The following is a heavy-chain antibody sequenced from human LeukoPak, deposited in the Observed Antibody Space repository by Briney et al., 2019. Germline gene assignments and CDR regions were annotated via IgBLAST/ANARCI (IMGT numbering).Heavy chain of an antibody. Sequence: SETLSLTCTVSGGSIRSYYWSWIRQPPGKGREWIAYISNTGSTNYHPSLKSRVTISEDTSQNQFSLKLTSVTAADTAVYYCARLAPAFTGYANWLDPWGQGTLVTVSS. D-gene: IGHD3-9*01. CDR1: GGSIRSYY. CDR2: ISNTGST. CDR3: ARLAPAFTGYANWLDP. V-gene: IGHV4-59*08. J-gene: IGHJ5*02.